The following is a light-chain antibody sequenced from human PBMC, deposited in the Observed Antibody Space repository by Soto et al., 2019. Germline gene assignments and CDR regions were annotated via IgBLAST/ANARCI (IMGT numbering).Light chain of an antibody. V-gene: IGKV1-27*01. CDR1: QGISNY. J-gene: IGKJ1*01. Sequence: DIQMTQSPSSLSASVGDRVTITCRASQGISNYLAWYQQKPGKVPKLLIYAASTLQSGVPSRFSGSGAGTDFTLTICSLLPEDVATYYCQKYNSAPRTFGQGTQVEIK. CDR2: AAS. CDR3: QKYNSAPRT.